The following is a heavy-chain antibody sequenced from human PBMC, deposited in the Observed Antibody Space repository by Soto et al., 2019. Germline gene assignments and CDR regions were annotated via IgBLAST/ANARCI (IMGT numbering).Heavy chain of an antibody. D-gene: IGHD6-19*01. Sequence: PGGSLRLSCAASGFTFSSYAMSWVRQAPGKGLEWVSAISGSGGSTYYADSVKGRFTISRDNSKNTLYLQMNSLRAEDTAVYYCSKDQGSSSGWASFAYRGQXTLVTV. J-gene: IGHJ4*02. CDR1: GFTFSSYA. V-gene: IGHV3-23*01. CDR2: ISGSGGST. CDR3: SKDQGSSSGWASFAY.